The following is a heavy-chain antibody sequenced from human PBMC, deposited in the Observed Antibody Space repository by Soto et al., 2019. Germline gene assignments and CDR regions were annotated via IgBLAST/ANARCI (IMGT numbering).Heavy chain of an antibody. V-gene: IGHV3-30*18. CDR1: GFTFSSYG. D-gene: IGHD6-6*01. CDR3: AKDGSSSSFDC. J-gene: IGHJ4*02. Sequence: QVQLVESGGGVVQPGRSLRLSCAGSGFTFSSYGMHWVRQAPGKGLEWVAIISYDGSNKYYADSVKGRFTISRDNSKNTLYLQMNSLRAEDTAVYYCAKDGSSSSFDCWGQGTLVTVSS. CDR2: ISYDGSNK.